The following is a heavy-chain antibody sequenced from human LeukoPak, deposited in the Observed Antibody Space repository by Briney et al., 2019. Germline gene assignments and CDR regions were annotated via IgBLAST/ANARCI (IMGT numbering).Heavy chain of an antibody. V-gene: IGHV3-23*01. J-gene: IGHJ5*02. CDR1: GFTFSSYA. CDR3: AKGQYSSGFSYNWFDP. D-gene: IGHD6-19*01. Sequence: GGSLGLSCAASGFTFSSYAMSWVRQAPGKGLEWVSVISGSGSSTYYVDSVKGRFTISRDNSKNTLYLQMNSLRAEDTAVYYCAKGQYSSGFSYNWFDPWGQGALVTVSS. CDR2: ISGSGSST.